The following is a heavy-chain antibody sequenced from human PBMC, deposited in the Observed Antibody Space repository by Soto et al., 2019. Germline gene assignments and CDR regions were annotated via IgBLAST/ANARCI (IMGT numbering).Heavy chain of an antibody. D-gene: IGHD3-16*01. Sequence: QVQLVQSGAEVKKPGDSVKVSCKASGYTFSDYDINWVRQAACQGLEWVGWMNPYSGNTGYAQKFQGRVTMTTDTSITTAYLALSSLTFEDTAIYYCARGRFRRTWFDPWGQGTLVTVSS. CDR2: MNPYSGNT. CDR3: ARGRFRRTWFDP. J-gene: IGHJ5*02. CDR1: GYTFSDYD. V-gene: IGHV1-8*01.